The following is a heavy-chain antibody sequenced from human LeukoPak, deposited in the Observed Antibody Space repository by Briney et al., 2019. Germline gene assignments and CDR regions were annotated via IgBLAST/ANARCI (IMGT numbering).Heavy chain of an antibody. J-gene: IGHJ4*02. CDR1: GFTFSDYG. V-gene: IGHV3-33*01. CDR3: ARGVDYYENSGTIDY. CDR2: IWYDGSNK. Sequence: GKSLRLSCTASGFTFSDYGMHWVRRPPGKGLEWVAIIWYDGSNKTYEDSVKGRFTISRDNSKNTLYLQMNSLRAEDTAVYYCARGVDYYENSGTIDYWGQGTLVTVSS. D-gene: IGHD3-22*01.